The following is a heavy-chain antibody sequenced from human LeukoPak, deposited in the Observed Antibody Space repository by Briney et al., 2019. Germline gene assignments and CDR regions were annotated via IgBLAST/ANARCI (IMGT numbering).Heavy chain of an antibody. CDR3: ARVRSPGIAAAGPFDY. D-gene: IGHD6-13*01. V-gene: IGHV4-59*01. CDR2: IYYSGST. CDR1: GGSISSYY. Sequence: PSETLSLTCTVSGGSISSYYWSWIRQPPGKGLEWIGYIYYSGSTNYNPSLKSRVTISVDTSKNQFSLKLSSVTAADTAVHYCARVRSPGIAAAGPFDYWGQGTLVTVSS. J-gene: IGHJ4*02.